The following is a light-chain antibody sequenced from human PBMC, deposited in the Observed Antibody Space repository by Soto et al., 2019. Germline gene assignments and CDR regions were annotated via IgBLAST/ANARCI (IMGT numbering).Light chain of an antibody. V-gene: IGKV3-15*01. CDR3: QQYNKWPPLT. J-gene: IGKJ4*01. CDR1: QSISSN. CDR2: HGS. Sequence: EIVMTQSPATLSVSPGERATLSCRASQSISSNLAWHQQKPGQAPRLLIYHGSTRATGIPARFSGSGSGTEFTLTISSLQSEDFAVYYCQQYNKWPPLTFGGGTTVEIK.